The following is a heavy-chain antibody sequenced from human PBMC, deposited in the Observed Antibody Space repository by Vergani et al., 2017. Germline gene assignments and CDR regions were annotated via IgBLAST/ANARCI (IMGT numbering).Heavy chain of an antibody. D-gene: IGHD2-2*02. CDR1: GYTFTSYG. CDR2: ISAYNGNT. V-gene: IGHV1-18*01. J-gene: IGHJ3*02. Sequence: QVQLVQSGAEVKKPGASVKVSCKASGYTFTSYGISWVRQAPGQGLEWMGWISAYNGNTNYAQKLQGRVTMTTDTSTSTAYMELRSLRSDDTAVYYCARDIVVVPAAIRGDAFISGAKGQWSPSLQ. CDR3: ARDIVVVPAAIRGDAFIS.